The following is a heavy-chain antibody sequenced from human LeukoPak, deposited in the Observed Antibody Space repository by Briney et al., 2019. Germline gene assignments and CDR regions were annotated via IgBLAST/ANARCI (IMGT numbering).Heavy chain of an antibody. CDR3: ARDREYNYGLDY. CDR1: GLTVSDNY. Sequence: GGSLTLSCAASGLTVSDNYMSWVRQAPGKGLEWLSVIYPGGSTYYADSVQGRFTITRDNSKNTLILQMNSLRAEDTAVYHCARDREYNYGLDYWGRGTLVTVPS. J-gene: IGHJ4*02. CDR2: IYPGGST. D-gene: IGHD5-18*01. V-gene: IGHV3-66*01.